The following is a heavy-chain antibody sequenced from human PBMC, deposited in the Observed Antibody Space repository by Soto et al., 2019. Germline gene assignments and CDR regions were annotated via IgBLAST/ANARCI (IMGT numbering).Heavy chain of an antibody. V-gene: IGHV3-30*18. CDR3: AKDSITSLRFLEWLSPNRHYYFDY. CDR2: ISYDGSNK. J-gene: IGHJ4*02. Sequence: QVQLVESGGGVVQPGRSLRLSCAASGFTFSSYGMHWVRQAPGKGLEWVAVISYDGSNKYYADSVKGRFTISRDNSKNTLYLQMNSLRAEDTAVYYCAKDSITSLRFLEWLSPNRHYYFDYWGQGTLVTVSS. CDR1: GFTFSSYG. D-gene: IGHD3-3*01.